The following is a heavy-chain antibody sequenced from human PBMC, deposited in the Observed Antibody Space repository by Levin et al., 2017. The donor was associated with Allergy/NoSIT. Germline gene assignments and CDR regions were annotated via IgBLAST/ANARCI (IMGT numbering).Heavy chain of an antibody. V-gene: IGHV6-1*01. CDR2: TYYRSKWYN. CDR3: ARWVSENKNYFDY. Sequence: SETLSLTCAISGDSVSSKSVTWNWFRQSPSRGLEYLGRTYYRSKWYNDYSASVKGRLTINPDTSKNQFSLQLNSVTPEDTALYYCARWVSENKNYFDYWGQGTLVTVSS. CDR1: GDSVSSKSVT. D-gene: IGHD1/OR15-1a*01. J-gene: IGHJ4*02.